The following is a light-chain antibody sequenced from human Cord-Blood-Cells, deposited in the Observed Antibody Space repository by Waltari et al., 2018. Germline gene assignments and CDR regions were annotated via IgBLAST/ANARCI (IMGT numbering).Light chain of an antibody. CDR3: CSYAGSSTLV. CDR1: SRDVGGYNL. J-gene: IGLJ2*01. CDR2: EVS. V-gene: IGLV2-23*02. Sequence: QSALTQPASVSGSPGQSITTSCTGTSRDVGGYNLVSWYQQHPGKAPKLMIYEVSKRPSGVSNRFSGSKSGNTASLTISGLQAEDEADYYCCSYAGSSTLVFGGGTKLTVL.